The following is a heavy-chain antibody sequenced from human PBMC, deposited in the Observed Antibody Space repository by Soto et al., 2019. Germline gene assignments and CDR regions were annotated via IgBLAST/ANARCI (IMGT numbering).Heavy chain of an antibody. CDR2: ISYDGSNK. J-gene: IGHJ4*02. V-gene: IGHV3-30*18. CDR1: GFTFSSYG. CDR3: AKDRVGPYYFDY. Sequence: PGGSLRLSCAASGFTFSSYGMHWVRQAPGKGLEWVAVISYDGSNKYYADSVKGRFTISRDNSKNTLYLQMNSLRAEDTAVYYCAKDRVGPYYFDYWGQGTLVTVSS.